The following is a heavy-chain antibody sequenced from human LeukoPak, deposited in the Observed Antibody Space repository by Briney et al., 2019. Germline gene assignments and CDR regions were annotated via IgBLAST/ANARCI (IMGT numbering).Heavy chain of an antibody. CDR1: GYTFTSYD. Sequence: ASVKVSCKASGYTFTSYDINWVRQATGQGLEWMGWMNPNSGNTDYAQKFQGRVTMTRDTSISTAYMELSRLRSDDTALYYCARVRNYYDSSGKGDYFDYWGQGTLVTVSS. J-gene: IGHJ4*02. CDR2: MNPNSGNT. D-gene: IGHD3-22*01. CDR3: ARVRNYYDSSGKGDYFDY. V-gene: IGHV1-8*01.